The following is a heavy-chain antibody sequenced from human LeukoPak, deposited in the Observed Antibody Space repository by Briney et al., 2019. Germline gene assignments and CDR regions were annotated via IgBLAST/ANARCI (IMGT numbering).Heavy chain of an antibody. V-gene: IGHV4-34*01. Sequence: SETLSVTCTVSGGSISSYYWSWIRQPPGKGLEWIGEINHSGSTNYSPSLKSRVTISVDTSKNQFSLKLSSVTAADTAVYYCARRVAAGKGMTFLDYWGQGTLVTVSS. D-gene: IGHD6-13*01. CDR1: GGSISSYY. CDR3: ARRVAAGKGMTFLDY. J-gene: IGHJ4*02. CDR2: INHSGST.